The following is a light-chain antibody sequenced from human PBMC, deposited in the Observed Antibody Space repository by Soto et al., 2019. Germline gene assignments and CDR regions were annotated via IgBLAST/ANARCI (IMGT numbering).Light chain of an antibody. CDR1: QSVSIH. V-gene: IGKV3-11*01. CDR3: QQRGNWPPGFT. J-gene: IGKJ3*01. Sequence: EIVLTQSPATLSLSPGERATLSCRASQSVSIHLAWYQQKGGQAPRLLIYDTSNRATGIPARFSGSGSGTDFTLTISSLEPEDFAVYYCQQRGNWPPGFTLRPGTKVDIK. CDR2: DTS.